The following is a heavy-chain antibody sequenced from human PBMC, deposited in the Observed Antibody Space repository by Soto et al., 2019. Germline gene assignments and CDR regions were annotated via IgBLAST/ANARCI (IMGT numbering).Heavy chain of an antibody. D-gene: IGHD1-1*01. CDR3: ARGSWDDVSGHYYMDV. Sequence: SQTLSLTCDISGDSVSSNSAGWNWIRQTPSRGLEWLGRTYYRSKWYNNYAVSVKGRVSVNPDTAKNQFSLQLNSVTPEDTAVYYCARGSWDDVSGHYYMDVWGKGTKVTVSS. CDR2: TYYRSKWYN. CDR1: GDSVSSNSAG. V-gene: IGHV6-1*01. J-gene: IGHJ6*03.